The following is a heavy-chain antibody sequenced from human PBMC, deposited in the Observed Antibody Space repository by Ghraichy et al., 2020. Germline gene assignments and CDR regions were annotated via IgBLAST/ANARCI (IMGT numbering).Heavy chain of an antibody. CDR1: GYSFTSYW. CDR2: IYPGDSDT. Sequence: GESLNISCKGSGYSFTSYWIGWVRQMPGKGLEWMGIIYPGDSDTRYSPSFQGQVTISADKSISTAYLQWSSLKASDTAMYYCARQGAPYYYDSSGCDYWGQGTLVTVSS. D-gene: IGHD3-22*01. J-gene: IGHJ4*02. V-gene: IGHV5-51*01. CDR3: ARQGAPYYYDSSGCDY.